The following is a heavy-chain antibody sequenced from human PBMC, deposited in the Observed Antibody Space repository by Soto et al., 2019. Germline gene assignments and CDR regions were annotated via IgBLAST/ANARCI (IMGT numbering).Heavy chain of an antibody. CDR1: GFTFSSYS. D-gene: IGHD4-17*01. CDR3: ARDRAVTYYYEYGMDV. V-gene: IGHV3-21*01. CDR2: ISSSSSYI. Sequence: EVQLVESGGGLVKPGGSLRLSCAASGFTFSSYSMNWVRQAPGKGLEWVSSISSSSSYIYYADSVKGRFTISRDNAKNSLYLQMNSLRAEDTAVYYCARDRAVTYYYEYGMDVWGQGTTVTVSS. J-gene: IGHJ6*02.